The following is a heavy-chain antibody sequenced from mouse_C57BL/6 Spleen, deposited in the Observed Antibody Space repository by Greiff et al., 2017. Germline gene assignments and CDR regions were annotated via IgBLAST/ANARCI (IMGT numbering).Heavy chain of an antibody. CDR2: IYPGSGNT. CDR1: GYSFTSYY. Sequence: QVQLQQSGPELVKPGASVKISCKASGYSFTSYYIHWVKQRPGQGLEWIGWIYPGSGNTKYNEKFKGKATLTADTSSSTAYMQLSSLTSEDSAVYYCARGYGSSYVGWYFDVWGTGTTVTVSS. V-gene: IGHV1-66*01. J-gene: IGHJ1*03. D-gene: IGHD1-1*01. CDR3: ARGYGSSYVGWYFDV.